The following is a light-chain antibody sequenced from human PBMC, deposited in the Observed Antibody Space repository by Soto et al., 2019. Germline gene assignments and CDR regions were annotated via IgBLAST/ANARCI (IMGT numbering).Light chain of an antibody. CDR3: QQYYSLPLT. CDR2: WAS. Sequence: DIVMTQSPDSLAVSLGERATINCKSSQSVLYNSNKKNYFAWYQQKPGQPPKLLIYWASTRESGVPDRFSGSGSGTDFTLTISNLQAEDVAVYYCQQYYSLPLTFGPGTKVDIK. J-gene: IGKJ3*01. CDR1: QSVLYNSNKKNY. V-gene: IGKV4-1*01.